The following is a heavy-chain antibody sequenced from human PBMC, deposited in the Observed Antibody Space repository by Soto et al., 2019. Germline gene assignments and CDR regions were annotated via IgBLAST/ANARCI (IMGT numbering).Heavy chain of an antibody. V-gene: IGHV3-7*05. CDR1: GFNFSSYW. CDR2: IKQDGSEK. CDR3: ARSGVVIIPFFSPGPKGMDV. J-gene: IGHJ6*02. D-gene: IGHD3-3*01. Sequence: AGGALRLSCGASGFNFSSYWVSWVRQAPGKWVEGVANIKQDGSEKYYVDSVKGRFTISRDNAKNSLYLQMNSLRAEDTAVYYCARSGVVIIPFFSPGPKGMDVWGQGATVTVSS.